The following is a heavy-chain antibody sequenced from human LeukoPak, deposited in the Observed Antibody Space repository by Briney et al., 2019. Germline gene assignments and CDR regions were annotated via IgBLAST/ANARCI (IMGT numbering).Heavy chain of an antibody. CDR3: ARGKYGAYYFDY. Sequence: ASVKVSCKASGGTFSSYAISWVRQAPGQGLEWMGGIIPIFGTANYAQKFQGRVTITADESTSTAYMELSSLRSEDTAVYYCARGKYGAYYFDYWGQGTLVTVSS. V-gene: IGHV1-69*13. CDR1: GGTFSSYA. CDR2: IIPIFGTA. D-gene: IGHD4-17*01. J-gene: IGHJ4*02.